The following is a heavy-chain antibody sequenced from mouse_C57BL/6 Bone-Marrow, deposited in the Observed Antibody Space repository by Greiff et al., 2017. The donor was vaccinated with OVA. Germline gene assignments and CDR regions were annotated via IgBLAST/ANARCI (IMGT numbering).Heavy chain of an antibody. D-gene: IGHD1-1*01. J-gene: IGHJ3*01. Sequence: QVQLKESGAELVRPGASVKLSCKASGYTFTDYYINWVKQRPGQGLEWIARIYPGSGNTYYNEKFKGKATLTAEKSSSTAYMQLSSLTSEDSAVYFCASLDGSSAFDYWGQGTPVTVSA. V-gene: IGHV1-76*01. CDR2: IYPGSGNT. CDR1: GYTFTDYY. CDR3: ASLDGSSAFDY.